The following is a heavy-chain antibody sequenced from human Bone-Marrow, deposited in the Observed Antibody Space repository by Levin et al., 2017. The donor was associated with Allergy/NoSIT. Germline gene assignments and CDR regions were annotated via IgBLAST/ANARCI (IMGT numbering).Heavy chain of an antibody. CDR2: ISSSGSTI. Sequence: AGGSLRLSCAASGFTFSDYYMSWIRQAPGKGLEWVSYISSSGSTIYYADSVKGRFTISRDNAKNSLYLQMNSLRAEDTAVYYCARDRVAAAGKPDYWGQGTLVTVSS. CDR1: GFTFSDYY. D-gene: IGHD6-13*01. CDR3: ARDRVAAAGKPDY. V-gene: IGHV3-11*01. J-gene: IGHJ4*02.